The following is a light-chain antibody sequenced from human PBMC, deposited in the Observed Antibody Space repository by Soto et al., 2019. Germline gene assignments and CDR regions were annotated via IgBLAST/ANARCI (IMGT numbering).Light chain of an antibody. J-gene: IGKJ2*01. V-gene: IGKV3-11*01. CDR3: KPRSNWPRT. CDR2: DAS. Sequence: EIVLTQSPATLSLSPGEIATLSCRASQSVSSYLAWYQQKPGQAPRLLIDDASNRATGIPARFSGSGSWTDFTLTIGSLEPEDFAVYYCKPRSNWPRTFGQGTKLEIK. CDR1: QSVSSY.